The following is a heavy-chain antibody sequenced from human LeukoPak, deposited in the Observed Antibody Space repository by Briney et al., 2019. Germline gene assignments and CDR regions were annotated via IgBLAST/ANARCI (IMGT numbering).Heavy chain of an antibody. CDR3: AKDRSQWLQFRGLDY. J-gene: IGHJ4*02. CDR1: GFTFSSYA. D-gene: IGHD5-24*01. CDR2: ISGSGGST. V-gene: IGHV3-23*01. Sequence: GGSLRLSCAASGFTFSSYAMSWVRQAPGKGLEWVSAISGSGGSTYYADSVKGRFTISRDNSKNTLYLQMNSLRAEDTAVYYYAKDRSQWLQFRGLDYWGQGTLVTVSS.